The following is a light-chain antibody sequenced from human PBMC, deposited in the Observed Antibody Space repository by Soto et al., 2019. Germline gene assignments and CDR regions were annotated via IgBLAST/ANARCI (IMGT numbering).Light chain of an antibody. J-gene: IGKJ2*01. V-gene: IGKV2-28*01. CDR2: LGS. CDR3: MQSLQAPPFT. Sequence: DTVMTQSPLSLPVSPGEPASISCRSSQSLLHSNGYNYLEWYLQKSGQSPQLLIYLGSTRASGVPDRFSGSGSGTDFTLKISRVEAEDVGVYYCMQSLQAPPFTFGQGTKLEIK. CDR1: QSLLHSNGYNY.